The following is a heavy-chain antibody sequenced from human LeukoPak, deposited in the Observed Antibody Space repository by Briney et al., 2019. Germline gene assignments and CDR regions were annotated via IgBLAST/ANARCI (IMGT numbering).Heavy chain of an antibody. Sequence: GGSLRLSCAASGFTFSSYAMNWVRQVPGKGVEWVSGITSSGSTTYYADSVKGRFTISRDNSKNTLYLQMNSLRAEDTAVYYCASNTIYCSSTSCYAFDIWGQGTMVTVSS. CDR3: ASNTIYCSSTSCYAFDI. V-gene: IGHV3-23*01. CDR2: ITSSGSTT. J-gene: IGHJ3*02. D-gene: IGHD2-2*01. CDR1: GFTFSSYA.